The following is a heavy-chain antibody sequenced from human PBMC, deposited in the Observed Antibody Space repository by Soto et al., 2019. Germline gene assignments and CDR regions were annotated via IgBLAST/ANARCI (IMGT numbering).Heavy chain of an antibody. CDR1: GFSLSNFA. V-gene: IGHV3-23*01. CDR2: ISANGGRA. J-gene: IGHJ4*02. D-gene: IGHD6-19*01. Sequence: EVHLLESGGGLVPPGGSLRLSCAASGFSLSNFALSWVRQAPGKGLEWVSVISANGGRATYADSVKGRFTISRDNSKNELYLEMSSLRADDTATYYCAKDRVALAGMGFFDSWGQGTLVMVSS. CDR3: AKDRVALAGMGFFDS.